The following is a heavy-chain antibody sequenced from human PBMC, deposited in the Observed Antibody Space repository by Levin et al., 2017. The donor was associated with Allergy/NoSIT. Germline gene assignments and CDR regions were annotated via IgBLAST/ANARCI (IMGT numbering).Heavy chain of an antibody. J-gene: IGHJ4*02. V-gene: IGHV3-33*01. CDR3: ARDVRIRGLIYLDN. D-gene: IGHD3-10*01. CDR1: GFTFHGYG. Sequence: GGSLRLSCAASGFTFHGYGMHWVRQAPGKGLEWVAIIWYDGNNKFYADSVKGRFTISRDNSKRTVFLEMNSLVAEDTAVYFCARDVRIRGLIYLDNWGQGTPVTVSP. CDR2: IWYDGNNK.